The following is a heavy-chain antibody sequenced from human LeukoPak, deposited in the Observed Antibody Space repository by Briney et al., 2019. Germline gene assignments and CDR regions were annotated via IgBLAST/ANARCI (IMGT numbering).Heavy chain of an antibody. V-gene: IGHV4-34*01. CDR3: ARDTVNYYDSSGYYVFDY. CDR1: GGSFSGYY. Sequence: SETLSLTCAVYGGSFSGYYWSWIRQPPGKGLEWIGEINHSGSTNYNPSLKSRVIVSSDTSKNQFSLKLSSVTAADTAVYYCARDTVNYYDSSGYYVFDYWGQGTLVTVSS. D-gene: IGHD3-22*01. CDR2: INHSGST. J-gene: IGHJ4*02.